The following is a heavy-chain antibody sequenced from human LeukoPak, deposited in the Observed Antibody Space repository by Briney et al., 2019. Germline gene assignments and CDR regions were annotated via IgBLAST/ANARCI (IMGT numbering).Heavy chain of an antibody. CDR2: INPNSGGT. CDR3: ARDQCGGDCYSRALDY. D-gene: IGHD2-21*02. J-gene: IGHJ4*02. CDR1: GYTFTGYY. V-gene: IGHV1-2*02. Sequence: ASVKVSCKASGYTFTGYYMHWVRQAPGQGLEWMGWINPNSGGTNYAQKFQGRVTMTRDTSISTAYMELSRLRSDDTAVYYCARDQCGGDCYSRALDYWGQGTLVTASS.